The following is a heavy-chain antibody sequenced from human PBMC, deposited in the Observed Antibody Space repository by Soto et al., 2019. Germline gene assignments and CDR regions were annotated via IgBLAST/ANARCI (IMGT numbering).Heavy chain of an antibody. J-gene: IGHJ5*02. Sequence: ELLLVQSAAEVRKPGEPLRISCKGSGYNFTNYWINWVRQMPGRGLEWMGRIDPRDSYTNYSPSFQGHVTISVDKSVTTAFLQWNSLKASDTAMYFCARRLVDSSQLSLSADWFGPWGRGTLVTVSA. CDR1: GYNFTNYW. CDR2: IDPRDSYT. CDR3: ARRLVDSSQLSLSADWFGP. D-gene: IGHD6-13*01. V-gene: IGHV5-10-1*03.